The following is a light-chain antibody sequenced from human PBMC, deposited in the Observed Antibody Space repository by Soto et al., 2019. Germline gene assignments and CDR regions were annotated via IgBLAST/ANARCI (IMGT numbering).Light chain of an antibody. CDR1: QSVTNNY. Sequence: EIVLTQSPGTLSLSPGERATLSCRASQSVTNNYLAWYQQKPGQAPRLLIYDASGRATGIPDRFSGSGSGTDFTLTISRLEPEDFAVYYCQQFSSYPLTFGGGTKVDIK. CDR3: QQFSSYPLT. CDR2: DAS. V-gene: IGKV3-20*01. J-gene: IGKJ4*01.